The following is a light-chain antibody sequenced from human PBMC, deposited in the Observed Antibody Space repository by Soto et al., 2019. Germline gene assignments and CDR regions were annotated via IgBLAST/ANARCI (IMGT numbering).Light chain of an antibody. CDR1: QSVYSN. CDR3: QQYTKWPLT. J-gene: IGKJ4*01. Sequence: EIVMTQSPATLSVSPGERATLSCRASQSVYSNLAWYQQKPGQAPRLLIYHASTRATGIPARFSGGGSGTEFTLTISSLQSEDFVVYYCQQYTKWPLTFGGGTKVEIK. V-gene: IGKV3-15*01. CDR2: HAS.